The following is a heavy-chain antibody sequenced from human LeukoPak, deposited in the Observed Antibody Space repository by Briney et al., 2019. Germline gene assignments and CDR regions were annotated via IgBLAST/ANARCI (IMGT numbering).Heavy chain of an antibody. D-gene: IGHD4-11*01. CDR1: GFTFSSYA. Sequence: PGGSLRLSCAASGFTFSSYAMSWVRQAPGKGLEWVSAISGRGVSTYYADSVKGHFTISRDNSKNTLYLQMNSLRAEDTAFYYCANTTTETPGWFDPWGQGTLVTVSS. CDR2: ISGRGVST. CDR3: ANTTTETPGWFDP. V-gene: IGHV3-23*01. J-gene: IGHJ5*02.